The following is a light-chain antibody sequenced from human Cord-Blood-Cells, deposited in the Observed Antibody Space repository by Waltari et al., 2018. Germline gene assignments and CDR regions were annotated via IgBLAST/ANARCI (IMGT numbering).Light chain of an antibody. V-gene: IGLV3-1*01. CDR3: QAWDSSTVV. CDR2: QDS. Sequence: SYELTQPPSVSVSPAQTASITCSGDKLGDKYACWYQQKPGQSPVLVIYQDSKRPSGIPERFSGSNSGNTATLTISGTQATDEADYYCQAWDSSTVVFGGGTKLTVL. CDR1: KLGDKY. J-gene: IGLJ2*01.